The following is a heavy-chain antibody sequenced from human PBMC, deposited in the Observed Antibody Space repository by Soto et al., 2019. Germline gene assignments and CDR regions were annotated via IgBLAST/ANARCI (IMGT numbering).Heavy chain of an antibody. J-gene: IGHJ6*02. CDR2: IIPIFGTA. D-gene: IGHD2-2*01. V-gene: IGHV1-69*06. CDR3: AREDRCSSTSCYYNYYGMDV. Sequence: ASVKVSCKASGGTFSSYAISWVRQAPGQGLEWMGGIIPIFGTANYAQKFQGRVTITADKSTSTAYMELSSLRSEDTAVYYCAREDRCSSTSCYYNYYGMDVWGQGTTVT. CDR1: GGTFSSYA.